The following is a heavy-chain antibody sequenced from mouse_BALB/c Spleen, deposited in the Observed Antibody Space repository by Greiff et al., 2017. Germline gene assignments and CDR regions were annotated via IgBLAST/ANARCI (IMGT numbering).Heavy chain of an antibody. J-gene: IGHJ4*01. CDR1: GFTFSSFG. Sequence: EVQLVESGGGLVRPGGSRKLSCAASGFTFSSFGMHWVRQAPEKGLEWVAYISSGSSTIYYADTVKGRFTISRDNPKNTLFLQMTSLRSEDTAMYYCARGNYRYDGGGYYAMDYWGQGTSVTVSS. CDR2: ISSGSSTI. V-gene: IGHV5-17*02. D-gene: IGHD2-14*01. CDR3: ARGNYRYDGGGYYAMDY.